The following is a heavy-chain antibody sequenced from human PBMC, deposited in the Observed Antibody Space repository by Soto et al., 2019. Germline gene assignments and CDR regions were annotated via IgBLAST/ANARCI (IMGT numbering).Heavy chain of an antibody. CDR1: GGSISSGCYY. Sequence: TVSLTCTVSGGSISSGCYYWSWIRQHPGKGLEWIGYIYYIGSTYYNPSLKGRVTISVDTSENQFSLKLSSVTAADTAVYYCARDTYSSSERNWFDPWGQGTLVTVSS. CDR3: ARDTYSSSERNWFDP. CDR2: IYYIGST. V-gene: IGHV4-31*03. D-gene: IGHD6-6*01. J-gene: IGHJ5*02.